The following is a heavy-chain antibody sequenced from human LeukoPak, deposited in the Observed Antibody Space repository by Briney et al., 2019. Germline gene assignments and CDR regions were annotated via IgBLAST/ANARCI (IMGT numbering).Heavy chain of an antibody. J-gene: IGHJ6*03. Sequence: ASVKVSCKASGYTFTGYYMHWVRQAPGQGLEWMGWIKPNSAVTNYAQKFQGRVTMTRDTSISTAYMELRRLTSDDTAVYYCAREYITTRRGYYYYFMDVWGKGTTVTVSS. D-gene: IGHD6-6*01. CDR2: IKPNSAVT. CDR3: AREYITTRRGYYYYFMDV. CDR1: GYTFTGYY. V-gene: IGHV1-2*02.